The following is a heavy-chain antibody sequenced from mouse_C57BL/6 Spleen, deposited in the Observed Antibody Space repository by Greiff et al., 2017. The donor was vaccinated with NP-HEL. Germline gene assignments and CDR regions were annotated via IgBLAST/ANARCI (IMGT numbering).Heavy chain of an antibody. Sequence: VQLQQPGPELVKPGASVKISCKASGYAFSSSWLNWVKQRPGKGLEWIGRIYPGDGDTNYNGKFKGKATLTADKSSSTAYMQLSSLTSEDSAVYFCARDGSSYVGWYFDVWGTGTTVTVSS. CDR3: ARDGSSYVGWYFDV. J-gene: IGHJ1*03. CDR1: GYAFSSSW. CDR2: IYPGDGDT. D-gene: IGHD1-1*01. V-gene: IGHV1-82*01.